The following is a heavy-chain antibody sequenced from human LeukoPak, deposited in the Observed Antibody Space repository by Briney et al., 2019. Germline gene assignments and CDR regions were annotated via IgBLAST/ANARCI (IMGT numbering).Heavy chain of an antibody. V-gene: IGHV3-23*01. D-gene: IGHD5-12*01. CDR3: AKAGGYEGTFDY. CDR1: GFTFSSYA. Sequence: GGSLRLSCAASGFTFSSYAMSWVRQAPGKGLEWVSAISGSAGSTYYADSVKGRFTISRDNSKNTLYLQMNSLRAEDTAVYYCAKAGGYEGTFDYWGQGTLVTVSS. J-gene: IGHJ4*02. CDR2: ISGSAGST.